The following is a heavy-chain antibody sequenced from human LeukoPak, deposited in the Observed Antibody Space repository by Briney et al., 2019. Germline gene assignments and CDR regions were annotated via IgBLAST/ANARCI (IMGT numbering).Heavy chain of an antibody. V-gene: IGHV3-30*01. Sequence: GGSLRLSCAASGFTFSSYAMHWVRQAPGKGLEWVAVISYDGSNKYYADSVKGRFPISRDNSKNTLYLQMNSLRAEDTAVYYCARGGSQGYCSSTSCYELDYWGQGTLVTVSS. CDR1: GFTFSSYA. CDR2: ISYDGSNK. CDR3: ARGGSQGYCSSTSCYELDY. D-gene: IGHD2-2*01. J-gene: IGHJ4*02.